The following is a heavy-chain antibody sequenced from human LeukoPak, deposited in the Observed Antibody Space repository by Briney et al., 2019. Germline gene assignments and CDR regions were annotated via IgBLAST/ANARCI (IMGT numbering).Heavy chain of an antibody. CDR1: GYTFTSYV. D-gene: IGHD3-9*01. CDR3: VRDGGYDILTGLDY. Sequence: ASVKVSCKASGYTFTSYVMHWVRQAPGQGFEWMGWINAGNGNTKYSQKFQGRVTITRDTSASTAYMELSSLRSEDTAVYYCVRDGGYDILTGLDYWGQGTLVTVSS. J-gene: IGHJ4*02. V-gene: IGHV1-3*01. CDR2: INAGNGNT.